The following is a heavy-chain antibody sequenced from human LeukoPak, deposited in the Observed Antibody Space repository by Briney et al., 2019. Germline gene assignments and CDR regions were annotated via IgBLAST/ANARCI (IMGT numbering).Heavy chain of an antibody. Sequence: ASVKVSCKASGYTFTSYYMHWVRQAPGQGLEWMGWINPNSGGTNYAQKFQGRVTMTRDTSISTAYMELSRLRSDDTAVYYCVRDPHVLRYFDWFVRAFDIWGQGTMVTVSS. CDR2: INPNSGGT. CDR3: VRDPHVLRYFDWFVRAFDI. CDR1: GYTFTSYY. J-gene: IGHJ3*02. V-gene: IGHV1-2*02. D-gene: IGHD3-9*01.